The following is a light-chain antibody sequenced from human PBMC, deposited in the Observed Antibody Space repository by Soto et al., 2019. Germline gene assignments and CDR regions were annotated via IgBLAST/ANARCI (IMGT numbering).Light chain of an antibody. J-gene: IGLJ3*02. V-gene: IGLV1-44*01. CDR2: SHN. Sequence: QSVLTQPPSASGTPGQRVTISCSGSSSNIGSNTVNWHQQLPGTAPKLLIYSHNQRPSGVPDRFSGSKSGASASLAIRGLQSEDEADYYCAAWDDSLNVWVFGGGTKVTVL. CDR3: AAWDDSLNVWV. CDR1: SSNIGSNT.